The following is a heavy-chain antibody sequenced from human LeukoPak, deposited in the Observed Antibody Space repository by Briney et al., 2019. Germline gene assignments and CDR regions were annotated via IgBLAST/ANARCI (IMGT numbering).Heavy chain of an antibody. CDR2: INPNSGGT. Sequence: ASVKVSCKASGYTFTGYYMHWVRQAPGQGLEWMGWINPNSGGTNYAQMFQGRGTMTRDPSISTAYMELSRLRSDDTAVYYCAREAPGKHCSSTSCPPDYWGQGTLVTVSS. J-gene: IGHJ4*02. V-gene: IGHV1-2*02. D-gene: IGHD2-2*01. CDR3: AREAPGKHCSSTSCPPDY. CDR1: GYTFTGYY.